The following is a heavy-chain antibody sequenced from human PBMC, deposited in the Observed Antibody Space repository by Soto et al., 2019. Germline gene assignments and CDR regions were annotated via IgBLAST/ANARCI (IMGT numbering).Heavy chain of an antibody. CDR2: IYTAGRT. J-gene: IGHJ3*01. CDR1: GFTVSSNY. D-gene: IGHD2-15*01. Sequence: EVQLVESGGGLVQPGGSLRLSCAASGFTVSSNYMNWVRQAPGKGLEWVSIIYTAGRTYYADSVKDRFIISRDNSKNSLDLQLNSLRDEDTAIYYCARDSPSQCGGGRCDAFDLGGHGSMVTFSA. V-gene: IGHV3-66*01. CDR3: ARDSPSQCGGGRCDAFDL.